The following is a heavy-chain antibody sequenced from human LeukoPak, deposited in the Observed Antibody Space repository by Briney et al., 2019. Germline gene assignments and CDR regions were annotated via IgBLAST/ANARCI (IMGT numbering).Heavy chain of an antibody. V-gene: IGHV3-23*01. CDR1: GLTFSNYA. Sequence: PGGSLRLSCVASGLTFSNYAMSWVRQAPGKGLQWVSGISGSGGNIYNADSVKGRFTISRDNSKNTLYLQMNSLRAEDTAVYYCARDQRDSGYDYVDPEFDYWGQGTLVTVSS. D-gene: IGHD5-12*01. CDR2: ISGSGGNI. J-gene: IGHJ4*02. CDR3: ARDQRDSGYDYVDPEFDY.